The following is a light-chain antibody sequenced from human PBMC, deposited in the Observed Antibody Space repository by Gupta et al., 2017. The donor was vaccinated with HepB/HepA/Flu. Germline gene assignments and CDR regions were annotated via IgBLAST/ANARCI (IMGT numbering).Light chain of an antibody. CDR1: QSVFYSSTKKNY. CDR2: WAS. V-gene: IGKV4-1*01. J-gene: IGKJ2*01. Sequence: DIVMTQSPVSLAVFLGERATINCRTSQSVFYSSTKKNYLAWYQQKPGQPPKLLISWASTREPGVPDRFSGSGSGTDFTLTISRLQAEDVAVYSCQQYYTNLHTFGQGTKLEIK. CDR3: QQYYTNLHT.